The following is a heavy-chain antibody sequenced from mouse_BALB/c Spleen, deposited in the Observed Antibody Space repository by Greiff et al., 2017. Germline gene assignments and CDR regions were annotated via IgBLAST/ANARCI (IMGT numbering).Heavy chain of an antibody. J-gene: IGHJ2*01. Sequence: EVHLVESGGGLVQPGGSRKLSCAASGFTFSSFGMHWVRQAPEKGLEWVAYISSGSSTIYYADTVKGRFTISRDNPKNTLFLQMTSLRSEDTAMYYCARSRSSYYFDYWGQGTTLTVSS. CDR2: ISSGSSTI. CDR1: GFTFSSFG. V-gene: IGHV5-17*02. CDR3: ARSRSSYYFDY. D-gene: IGHD1-3*01.